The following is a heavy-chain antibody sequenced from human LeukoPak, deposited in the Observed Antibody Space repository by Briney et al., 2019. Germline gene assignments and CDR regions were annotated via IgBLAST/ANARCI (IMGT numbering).Heavy chain of an antibody. J-gene: IGHJ4*02. V-gene: IGHV3-74*01. D-gene: IGHD3-10*01. CDR3: ARDGYYYGSGSYYTLGY. CDR2: INSDGSST. Sequence: GGSLRLSCAASGFTFSSYWMHWVRQAPGKGLVWVSRINSDGSSTSYADSVKGRFTISRDNAKNTLYLQMNSLRAEDTAVYYCARDGYYYGSGSYYTLGYWGQGTLVTVSS. CDR1: GFTFSSYW.